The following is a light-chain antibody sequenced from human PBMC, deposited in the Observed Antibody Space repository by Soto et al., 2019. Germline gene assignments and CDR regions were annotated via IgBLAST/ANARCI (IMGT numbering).Light chain of an antibody. CDR2: EVS. J-gene: IGLJ2*01. CDR1: SSDVGGYNY. Sequence: QSVLTQPPSASGSPGQSVTISCTGTSSDVGGYNYVSWYQQHPGIAPKLMIYEVSKRPSGVPDRFSGSKSGNTASLTVSGLQAEDEADYYCSSYAGSNNVVFGGGTKVTVL. CDR3: SSYAGSNNVV. V-gene: IGLV2-8*01.